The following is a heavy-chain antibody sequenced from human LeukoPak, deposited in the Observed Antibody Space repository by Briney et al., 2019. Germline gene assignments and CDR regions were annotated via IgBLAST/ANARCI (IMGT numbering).Heavy chain of an antibody. V-gene: IGHV3-74*01. J-gene: IGHJ4*02. CDR2: INTDGSIT. Sequence: GGSLRLSCAASGFTFSSYAMSWVRQAPGKGLVWVSRINTDGSITNYADSVKGRFSISRDNAKNTLYLQMSSLRAEDTAVYYCARDRGPRTGFMVREAYDYWGQGTLVTVSS. CDR3: ARDRGPRTGFMVREAYDY. D-gene: IGHD3-10*01. CDR1: GFTFSSYA.